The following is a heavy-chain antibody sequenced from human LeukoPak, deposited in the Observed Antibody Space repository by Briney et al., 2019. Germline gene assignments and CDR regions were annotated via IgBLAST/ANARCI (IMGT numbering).Heavy chain of an antibody. CDR1: DGSISSGGYY. V-gene: IGHV4-61*02. CDR3: AREDDFWSGLDY. J-gene: IGHJ4*02. Sequence: SETLSLTCTVSDGSISSGGYYWSWIRQPAGKGLEWIGRIYTSGSTNYNPSLKSRVTISVDTSKNQFSLKLSSVTAADTAVYYCAREDDFWSGLDYWGQGTLVTVSS. CDR2: IYTSGST. D-gene: IGHD3-3*01.